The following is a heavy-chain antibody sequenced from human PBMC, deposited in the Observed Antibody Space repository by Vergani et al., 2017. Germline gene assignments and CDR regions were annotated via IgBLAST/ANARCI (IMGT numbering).Heavy chain of an antibody. J-gene: IGHJ4*02. CDR1: YYSISSAYY. Sequence: QVQLQESGPGLVKPSETLSLTCAVSYYSISSAYYWGWIRQPPGKGLEWIGSIYHSGSTSYNPSLKSRVTISVDTSKNQFSRKLTSVTAADTAVYYRARQVGYSYGHDFWGQGTLVTVSS. CDR3: ARQVGYSYGHDF. D-gene: IGHD5-18*01. CDR2: IYHSGST. V-gene: IGHV4-38-2*01.